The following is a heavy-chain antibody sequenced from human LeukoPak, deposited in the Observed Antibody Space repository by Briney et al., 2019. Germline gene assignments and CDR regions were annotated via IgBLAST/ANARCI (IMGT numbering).Heavy chain of an antibody. D-gene: IGHD2-15*01. V-gene: IGHV3-23*01. J-gene: IGHJ5*02. CDR1: GFTFSNYA. CDR2: ITGSGGNT. Sequence: GGSLRLSCAASGFTFSNYAMSWVRQAPGKGLEWVSAITGSGGNTYYADSAKGRFTVSRDNSKNTLYLQMNSLRAEDTAVYYCARDRCSGGSCPQYWFDPWGQGTLVTVSS. CDR3: ARDRCSGGSCPQYWFDP.